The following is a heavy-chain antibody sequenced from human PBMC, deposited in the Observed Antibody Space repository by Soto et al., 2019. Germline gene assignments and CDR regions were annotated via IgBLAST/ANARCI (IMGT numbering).Heavy chain of an antibody. CDR1: GGSISSGGYY. Sequence: TLSLTCTVSGGSISSGGYYWSWIRQHPGKGLEWIGYIYYSGSTYYNPSLKSRVTISVDTSKNQFSLKLSSVTAADTAVYYCARGVAPMVYAIRGAWFDPWGQGTLATVSS. V-gene: IGHV4-31*03. D-gene: IGHD2-8*01. J-gene: IGHJ5*02. CDR2: IYYSGST. CDR3: ARGVAPMVYAIRGAWFDP.